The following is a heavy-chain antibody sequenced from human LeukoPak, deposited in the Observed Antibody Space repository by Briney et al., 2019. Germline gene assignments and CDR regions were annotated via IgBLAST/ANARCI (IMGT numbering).Heavy chain of an antibody. CDR3: AKSDTRGGYSGDFDY. D-gene: IGHD1-26*01. Sequence: GGSLRLSCAASGFTFSSYAMSWVRQAPGKGLEWVSAISGSGGSTYYADSVKGRFTVSRDNSKTTVYLQMDRLRVDDTAVYYCAKSDTRGGYSGDFDYWGQGTLVTVSS. CDR1: GFTFSSYA. V-gene: IGHV3-23*01. J-gene: IGHJ4*02. CDR2: ISGSGGST.